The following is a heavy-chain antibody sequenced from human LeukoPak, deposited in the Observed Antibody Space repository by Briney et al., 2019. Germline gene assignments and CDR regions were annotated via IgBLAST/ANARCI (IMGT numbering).Heavy chain of an antibody. CDR2: ISSSTSYI. CDR1: GFIFSAYS. V-gene: IGHV3-21*01. J-gene: IGHJ4*02. Sequence: GGSLRLSCAASGFIFSAYSMNWVRQAPGKGLEWVSSISSSTSYIYYADSVKGRFTISRDNAKNSLYLQMNSLRPEDTAVYYCARENSGSYYQFDCWGQGTLVTVSS. CDR3: ARENSGSYYQFDC. D-gene: IGHD1-26*01.